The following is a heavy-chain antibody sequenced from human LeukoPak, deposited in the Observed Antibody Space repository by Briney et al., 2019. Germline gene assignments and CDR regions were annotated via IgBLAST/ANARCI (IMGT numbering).Heavy chain of an antibody. Sequence: PSETLALTCTVSGGPWSWIRQPPGKGLEWIGYFYYTGSTNYNPSLKSRVTMSQDASTNQFSLKLTSVTAADTAMYYCARGWGYFDLWGRGTLVTVSS. J-gene: IGHJ2*01. CDR1: GGP. D-gene: IGHD6-13*01. CDR3: ARGWGYFDL. CDR2: FYYTGST. V-gene: IGHV4-59*01.